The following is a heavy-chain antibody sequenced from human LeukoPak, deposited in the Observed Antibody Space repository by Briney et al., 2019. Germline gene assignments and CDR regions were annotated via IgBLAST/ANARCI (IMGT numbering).Heavy chain of an antibody. Sequence: SETLSLTCTVSGGSISDDYWSWLRQPPGEGLEWIAYIHYSGTTNYNPSLRSRVTISIDTSKKQFPLKVSSVTAADTAVYYCARGAGWYNYWGQGTLVTVSS. J-gene: IGHJ4*02. D-gene: IGHD6-19*01. V-gene: IGHV4-59*01. CDR2: IHYSGTT. CDR3: ARGAGWYNY. CDR1: GGSISDDY.